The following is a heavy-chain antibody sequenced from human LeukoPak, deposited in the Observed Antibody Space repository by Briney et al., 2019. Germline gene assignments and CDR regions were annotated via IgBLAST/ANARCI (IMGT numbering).Heavy chain of an antibody. Sequence: GASVKVSCKASGYTFTGYYMHWVRQAPGQGLEWMGWINPNSGGTNYAQKFQGRVTMTRDTSISTAYMELSRLRSDDTAVYYCARGMIAVAGTGGLDYWGQGTLVTVSS. J-gene: IGHJ4*02. CDR1: GYTFTGYY. D-gene: IGHD6-19*01. V-gene: IGHV1-2*02. CDR2: INPNSGGT. CDR3: ARGMIAVAGTGGLDY.